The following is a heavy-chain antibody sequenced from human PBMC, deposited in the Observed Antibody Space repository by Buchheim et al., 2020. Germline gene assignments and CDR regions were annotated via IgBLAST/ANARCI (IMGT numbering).Heavy chain of an antibody. CDR3: ARSGVSTSDVSYHYYYGMGV. CDR2: IYDSGST. CDR1: GGSISSYY. D-gene: IGHD2-2*01. J-gene: IGHJ6*02. Sequence: QVQLQESGPGLVKPSETLSLTCTVSGGSISSYYWSWIRQPPGKGLEWIGYIYDSGSTKYNPSLKSRVTISVDTSKNQFSLKLSSVTAADTAVYYCARSGVSTSDVSYHYYYGMGVWGQGTT. V-gene: IGHV4-59*01.